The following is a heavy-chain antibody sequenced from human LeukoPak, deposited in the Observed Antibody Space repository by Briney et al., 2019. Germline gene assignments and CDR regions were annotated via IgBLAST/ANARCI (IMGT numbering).Heavy chain of an antibody. V-gene: IGHV4-4*07. D-gene: IGHD3-22*01. J-gene: IGHJ4*02. CDR2: IYAGGNT. Sequence: SETLSLTCTVSGGSVRSYYWSWIRQPAGKGLEWIGRIYAGGNTDHNPSLKSRVTMSVDSSKNQFSLRLSSVTAADTAAYYCAREHKDYDGDGYYYGYWGRGTLVTVSS. CDR1: GGSVRSYY. CDR3: AREHKDYDGDGYYYGY.